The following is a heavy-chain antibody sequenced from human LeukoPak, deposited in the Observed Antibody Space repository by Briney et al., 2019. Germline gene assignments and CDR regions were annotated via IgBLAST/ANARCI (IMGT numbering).Heavy chain of an antibody. Sequence: GGSLRLSCAASGFTFSSYGMHWVRQAPGKGLEWVAVIWYDGSNKYYADSVKGRFTISRDNSKNTLYLQMNSLRAEDTAVYYCAKGAYQLPGGYYYYMDVWGRGTTVTVSS. CDR2: IWYDGSNK. V-gene: IGHV3-33*06. D-gene: IGHD2-2*01. CDR1: GFTFSSYG. CDR3: AKGAYQLPGGYYYYMDV. J-gene: IGHJ6*03.